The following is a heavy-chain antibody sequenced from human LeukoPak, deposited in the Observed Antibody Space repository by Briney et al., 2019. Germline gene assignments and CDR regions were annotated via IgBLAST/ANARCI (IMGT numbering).Heavy chain of an antibody. CDR2: INPSGGST. V-gene: IGHV1-46*01. CDR3: ARDRIVGATLYYYYGMDV. CDR1: GYTFTSYY. D-gene: IGHD1-26*01. Sequence: GASVKVSCKASGYTFTSYYMHWVRQAPGQGLEWMGIINPSGGSTSYAQKFQGRVTMTRDASTSTVYMELSSLRSEDTAVYYCARDRIVGATLYYYYGMDVWGQGTTVTVSS. J-gene: IGHJ6*02.